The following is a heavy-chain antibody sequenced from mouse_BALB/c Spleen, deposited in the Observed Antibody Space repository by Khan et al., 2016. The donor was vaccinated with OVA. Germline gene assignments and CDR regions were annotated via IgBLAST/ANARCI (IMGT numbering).Heavy chain of an antibody. CDR3: AREAYRYDEYYFDY. CDR1: GFTFSTYA. CDR2: ISSGGST. V-gene: IGHV5-6-5*01. Sequence: EVQPVESGGDSVKPGGSLKLSCAVSGFTFSTYAMSWVRQTPEKRLEWVASISSGGSTYYPASVKGRFTISRDNARNIVYLQMTSLRSEDMAMYYCAREAYRYDEYYFDYWGQGTTLTVSS. D-gene: IGHD2-14*01. J-gene: IGHJ2*01.